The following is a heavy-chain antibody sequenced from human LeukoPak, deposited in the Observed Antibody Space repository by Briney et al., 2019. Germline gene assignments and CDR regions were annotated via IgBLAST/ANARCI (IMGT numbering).Heavy chain of an antibody. CDR2: ISGSGGST. Sequence: GGSLRLSCAASGFTFSSYAMSWVRQAPGKGLEWVSAISGSGGSTYYADSVKGRFTISRDNSKNTLYLQMNSLRAEDTAVYYCAKSPWQHPGEDWFDPWGQETLVTVSS. J-gene: IGHJ5*02. V-gene: IGHV3-23*01. CDR1: GFTFSSYA. CDR3: AKSPWQHPGEDWFDP. D-gene: IGHD3-10*01.